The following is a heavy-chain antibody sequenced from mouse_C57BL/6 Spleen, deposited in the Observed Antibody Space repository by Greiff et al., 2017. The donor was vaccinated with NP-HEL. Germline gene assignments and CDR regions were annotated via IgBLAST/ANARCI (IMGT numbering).Heavy chain of an antibody. Sequence: VQVVESGAELVRPGTSVKVSCKASGYAFTNYLIEWVKQRPGQGLEWIGVINPGSGGTNYNEKFKGKATLTADKSSSTAYMQLSSLTSEDSAVYFCAREGALGFAYWGQGTLVTVSA. J-gene: IGHJ3*01. V-gene: IGHV1-54*01. CDR1: GYAFTNYL. D-gene: IGHD2-10*02. CDR2: INPGSGGT. CDR3: AREGALGFAY.